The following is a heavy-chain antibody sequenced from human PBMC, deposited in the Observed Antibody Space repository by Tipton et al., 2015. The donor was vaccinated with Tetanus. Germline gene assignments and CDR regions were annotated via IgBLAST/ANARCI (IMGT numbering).Heavy chain of an antibody. CDR2: MTPKNGDT. CDR1: GYSFTGYD. J-gene: IGHJ6*02. V-gene: IGHV1-8*02. D-gene: IGHD3-3*01. Sequence: QSGAEVKKPGASVKVSCKASGYSFTGYDINWVRQATGQGLGWMGWMTPKNGDTGYAQNFQGRLTMTRNASISTAYMELSSLRSEDTAVYYCARSGPQATFGVKYGMDVWGQGTTVTVSS. CDR3: ARSGPQATFGVKYGMDV.